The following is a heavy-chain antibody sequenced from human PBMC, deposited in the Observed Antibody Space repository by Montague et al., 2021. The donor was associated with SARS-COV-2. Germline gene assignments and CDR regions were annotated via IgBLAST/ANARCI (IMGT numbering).Heavy chain of an antibody. Sequence: SLRLSCAASKFTFNTYAMTWVRQAPGKGLEWVSCIGSGGNTFFADSVQGHFTIARDFSTNTVFLHMNRLRADDTAMYFCASYGVKSPGAFDIWGQGTLVTVS. CDR2: IGSGGNT. D-gene: IGHD4-17*01. J-gene: IGHJ3*02. CDR1: KFTFNTYA. V-gene: IGHV3-23*01. CDR3: ASYGVKSPGAFDI.